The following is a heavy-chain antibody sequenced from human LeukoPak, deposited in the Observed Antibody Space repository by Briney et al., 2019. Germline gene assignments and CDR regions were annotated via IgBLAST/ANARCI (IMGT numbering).Heavy chain of an antibody. V-gene: IGHV4-30-2*01. J-gene: IGHJ4*02. CDR2: IYHSGST. Sequence: SQTLSLTCTVSGGSISSGGYYWSWIRQPPGKGLEWIGYIYHSGSTYYNPSLKSRVTISVDRSKNQFSLKLSSVTAADTAVYYCARGALGWLQLVDYWGEGTLVTVSS. D-gene: IGHD5-24*01. CDR3: ARGALGWLQLVDY. CDR1: GGSISSGGYY.